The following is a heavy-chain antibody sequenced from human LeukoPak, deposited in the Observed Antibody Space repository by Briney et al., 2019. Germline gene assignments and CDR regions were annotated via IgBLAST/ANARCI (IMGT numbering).Heavy chain of an antibody. D-gene: IGHD2-8*01. Sequence: PGGSLRLSCSASGFTFSSYVMFWVRQAPGKGLEYVSAVSSIGGSTYYADSVKGRFIISRDNSKNTLYLQMISLRPEDTAVYYCVKEGNGAFDIWGQGTMVTVSS. J-gene: IGHJ3*02. CDR2: VSSIGGST. CDR3: VKEGNGAFDI. CDR1: GFTFSSYV. V-gene: IGHV3-64D*09.